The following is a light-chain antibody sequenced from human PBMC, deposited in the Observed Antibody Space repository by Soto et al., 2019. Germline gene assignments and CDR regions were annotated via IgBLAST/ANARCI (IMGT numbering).Light chain of an antibody. CDR1: RSNMGINY. Sequence: QSVLTQPPSVSAAPGQRVTICCSGSRSNMGINYVSWYQQLPGTAPKVLIYDNNKRPSGIPDRFSGSKSGTSATLGITGLQTGDEADYYCGTWDSSLSAGVFGGGTKLTVL. CDR3: GTWDSSLSAGV. CDR2: DNN. V-gene: IGLV1-51*01. J-gene: IGLJ3*02.